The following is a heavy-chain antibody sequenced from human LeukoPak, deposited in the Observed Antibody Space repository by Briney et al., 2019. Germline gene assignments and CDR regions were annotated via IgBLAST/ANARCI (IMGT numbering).Heavy chain of an antibody. CDR3: ARTGGGYYDSSGYYSYYYYYYMDV. J-gene: IGHJ6*03. Sequence: SETLSLTCTASGGSISSYYWSWIRQPPGKGLEWIGYIYYSGSTNYNPSLKSRVTISVDTSKNQFSLKLSSVTAADTAVYYCARTGGGYYDSSGYYSYYYYYYMDVWGKGTTVTVSS. CDR2: IYYSGST. V-gene: IGHV4-59*01. CDR1: GGSISSYY. D-gene: IGHD3-22*01.